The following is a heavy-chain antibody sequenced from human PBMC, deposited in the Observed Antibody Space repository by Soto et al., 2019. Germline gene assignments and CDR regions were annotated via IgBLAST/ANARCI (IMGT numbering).Heavy chain of an antibody. CDR3: ARGQAIIKGYYFDY. J-gene: IGHJ4*02. CDR2: INHSGST. D-gene: IGHD3-10*01. CDR1: GGCFNGYY. V-gene: IGHV4-34*01. Sequence: SETLSLTCAVDGGCFNGYYLSRIRQPPGKGLEWIGEINHSGSTNYNPSLKSRVTISVDTSKNQFSLKLSSVTAADTAVYYCARGQAIIKGYYFDYWGQGTLVTVSS.